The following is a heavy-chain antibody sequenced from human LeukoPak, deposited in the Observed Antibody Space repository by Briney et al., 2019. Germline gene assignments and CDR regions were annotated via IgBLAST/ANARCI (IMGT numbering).Heavy chain of an antibody. CDR3: ARVYGDA. Sequence: SETLSLTCAVYGGSFSGYYWSWIRQPPGKGLEWIGYIYYSGSTNYNPSLKSRVTISVDTSKNQFSLKLSSVTAADTAVYYCARVYGDAWGQGTLVTVSS. CDR1: GGSFSGYY. D-gene: IGHD4-17*01. V-gene: IGHV4-59*01. J-gene: IGHJ5*02. CDR2: IYYSGST.